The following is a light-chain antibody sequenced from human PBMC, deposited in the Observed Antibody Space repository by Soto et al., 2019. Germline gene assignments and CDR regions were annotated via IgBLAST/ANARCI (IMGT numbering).Light chain of an antibody. Sequence: ATQMTQFPSSLSASVRDRVTVTCRASQDIRNDLGWYQQKPGKAPKLLIYAASSLQSGVPSRFSGSGSGTQFTLTVSSLQPEDFATYYCQQLFMYPPTFGPGTRWIS. CDR3: QQLFMYPPT. CDR2: AAS. J-gene: IGKJ3*01. V-gene: IGKV1-6*01. CDR1: QDIRND.